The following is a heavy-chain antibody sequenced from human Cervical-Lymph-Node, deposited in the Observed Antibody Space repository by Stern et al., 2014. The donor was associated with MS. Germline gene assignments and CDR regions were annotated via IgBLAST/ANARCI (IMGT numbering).Heavy chain of an antibody. Sequence: QVQLVQSGAEVKKPGASVKVSCKASGYTFSNYSISWVRQAPGQGLEWMGWTSAYNGNTNYAQRFQGRVTMTSETSTRTAYMELRSLRSDDTAVYYCARDGAVEVSTITDSFDIWGQGTLVTVSS. V-gene: IGHV1-18*01. J-gene: IGHJ3*02. CDR2: TSAYNGNT. CDR1: GYTFSNYS. CDR3: ARDGAVEVSTITDSFDI. D-gene: IGHD5-24*01.